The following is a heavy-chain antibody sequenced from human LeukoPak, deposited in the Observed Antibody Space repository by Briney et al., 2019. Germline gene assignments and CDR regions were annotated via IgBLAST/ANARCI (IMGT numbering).Heavy chain of an antibody. CDR1: GFTFSSYW. J-gene: IGHJ4*02. D-gene: IGHD1-14*01. CDR2: IKQDGSDK. V-gene: IGHV3-7*01. Sequence: GGSLRLSCAASGFTFSSYWMSWVRQAPGKGLEWVANIKQDGSDKNYVDSVEGRFTISSDNAKKSVYLQMNSLRAEDTAVYYCAKADSGGVFDYWGQGTLVTVSS. CDR3: AKADSGGVFDY.